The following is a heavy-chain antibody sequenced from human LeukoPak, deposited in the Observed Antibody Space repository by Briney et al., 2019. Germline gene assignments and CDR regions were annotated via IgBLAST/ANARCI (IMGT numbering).Heavy chain of an antibody. V-gene: IGHV3-64*01. CDR2: ISSNGGST. CDR1: GFTFSSYA. CDR3: ARYGDSSGWFGY. J-gene: IGHJ4*02. Sequence: QPGGSLRLSCAASGFTFSSYAMHWVRQAPGKGLEYVSAISSNGGSTYYANSVKGRFTISRDNSKNTLYLQMGSLRAEDMAVYYCARYGDSSGWFGYWGQGTLVTVSS. D-gene: IGHD6-25*01.